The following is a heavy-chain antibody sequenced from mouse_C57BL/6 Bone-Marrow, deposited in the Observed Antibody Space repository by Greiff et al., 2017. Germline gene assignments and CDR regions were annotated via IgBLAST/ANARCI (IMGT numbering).Heavy chain of an antibody. CDR1: GFTFSDYG. Sequence: EVKVEESGGGLVKPGGSLKLSCAASGFTFSDYGMHWVRQAPEKGLEWVAYISSGSSTIYYADTVQGRFTISRDNAKNTLFLQMTSLRSEDTAMXYCARGVHWYFDVWGTGTTVTVSA. CDR3: ARGVHWYFDV. CDR2: ISSGSSTI. J-gene: IGHJ1*03. V-gene: IGHV5-17*01.